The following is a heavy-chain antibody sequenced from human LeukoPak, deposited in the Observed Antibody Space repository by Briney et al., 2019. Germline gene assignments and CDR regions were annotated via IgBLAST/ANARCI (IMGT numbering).Heavy chain of an antibody. CDR3: ARALGDI. CDR1: GFTFSTYW. J-gene: IGHJ4*02. CDR2: INGDGSST. Sequence: GGSLRLSCAASGFTFSTYWMYWVRQAPGKGLVWVSRINGDGSSTSYGDSVKGRFTISRDNAKNTLYLQMNGLRVEDTAVYYCARALGDIRGQGTLVTVSS. D-gene: IGHD7-27*01. V-gene: IGHV3-74*01.